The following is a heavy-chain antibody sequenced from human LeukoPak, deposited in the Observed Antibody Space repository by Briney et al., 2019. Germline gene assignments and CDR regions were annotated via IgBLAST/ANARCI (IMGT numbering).Heavy chain of an antibody. V-gene: IGHV3-43*01. Sequence: PGGSLRLSCKVSGFSFNDYTIHWVRHRTGKGLEWVSVLSWDGEASFYTDSVRGRFTLSRDNSANSLYLQMNSLTTEDTALYYCAKVGSLQQMVYALASWGQGTLVTVSS. CDR3: AKVGSLQQMVYALAS. CDR2: LSWDGEAS. D-gene: IGHD6-13*01. CDR1: GFSFNDYT. J-gene: IGHJ1*01.